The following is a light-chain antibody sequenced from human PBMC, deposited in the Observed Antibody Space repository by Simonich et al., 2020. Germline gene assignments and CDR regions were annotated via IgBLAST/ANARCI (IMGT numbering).Light chain of an antibody. CDR3: QQYYSTPPA. Sequence: DIVMTQSPDSLAVSLGERATINCKSSQSVLYSSNNKNYLAWYQQKPGQPPKLLIYWAPTRESGVPDRFSGSGSGTDFTLTISILQAEDVAVYYCQQYYSTPPAFGQGTKLEIK. CDR1: QSVLYSSNNKNY. CDR2: WAP. V-gene: IGKV4-1*01. J-gene: IGKJ2*01.